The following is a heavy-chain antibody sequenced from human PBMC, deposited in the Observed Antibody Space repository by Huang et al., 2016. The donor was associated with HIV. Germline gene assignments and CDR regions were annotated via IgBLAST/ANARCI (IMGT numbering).Heavy chain of an antibody. CDR3: ARDKEAGTPFFDP. V-gene: IGHV1-3*01. Sequence: QVQLVQSGAEVEKPGASVNLSCKASGFNFLTYALHWGRQAPGQRLGWMGLVHGECLTEYSPKFQGRVTITRDRSASTVYVDFKSLTYEDTAVYYCARDKEAGTPFFDPWGQGTLVTVSS. D-gene: IGHD6-19*01. CDR1: GFNFLTYA. CDR2: VHGECLT. J-gene: IGHJ5*02.